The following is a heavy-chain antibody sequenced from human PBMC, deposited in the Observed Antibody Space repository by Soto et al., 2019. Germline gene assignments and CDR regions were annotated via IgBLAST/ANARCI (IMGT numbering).Heavy chain of an antibody. J-gene: IGHJ3*01. CDR2: IYYSGST. CDR1: GGSIRSGGYY. CDR3: ARGTFAEANAFDV. Sequence: QVQLQGSGPGLVKPSQTLSLTCTVSGGSIRSGGYYWSWIRQHPGKGLEWIGYIYYSGSTSYNPSLKSRVTISLYTSKNQFSLKLSSVTAADTALYYCARGTFAEANAFDVWGQGTMVTVSS. V-gene: IGHV4-31*03. D-gene: IGHD1-26*01.